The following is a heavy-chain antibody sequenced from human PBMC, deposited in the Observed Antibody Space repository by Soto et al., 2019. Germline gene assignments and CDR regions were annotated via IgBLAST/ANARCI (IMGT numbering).Heavy chain of an antibody. CDR3: ARDVSMITFGGVIVTYHWYFDL. CDR2: ISAYNGST. CDR1: GYTFTSYG. V-gene: IGHV1-18*01. J-gene: IGHJ2*01. D-gene: IGHD3-16*02. Sequence: ASVKVSCKASGYTFTSYGISWVRQAPGQGLEWMGWISAYNGSTNYAQKLQGRVTMTTDTSTSTAYMELRSLRSDDTAVYYCARDVSMITFGGVIVTYHWYFDLWGRGTLVNVSS.